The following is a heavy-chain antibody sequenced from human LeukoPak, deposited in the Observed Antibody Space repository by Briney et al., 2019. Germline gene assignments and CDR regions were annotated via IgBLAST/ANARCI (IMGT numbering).Heavy chain of an antibody. CDR2: INPNSGGT. V-gene: IGHV1-2*04. CDR1: GDSFSNYG. D-gene: IGHD3-10*01. J-gene: IGHJ6*02. CDR3: ARAQETYYGSGSPDNYYYYGMDV. Sequence: ASVKVSCKASGDSFSNYGFAWVRQAPGQGLEWMGWINPNSGGTNYAQKFQGWVTMTRDTSISTAYMELSRLRSDDTAVYYCARAQETYYGSGSPDNYYYYGMDVWGQGTTVTVSS.